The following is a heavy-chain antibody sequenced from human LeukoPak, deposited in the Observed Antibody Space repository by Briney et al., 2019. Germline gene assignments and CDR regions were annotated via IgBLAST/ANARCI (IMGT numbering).Heavy chain of an antibody. D-gene: IGHD2-15*01. J-gene: IGHJ6*03. CDR2: IYTSGST. Sequence: SETLSLTCTVSGGSISSYYWSWIRQPAGKGLEWIGHIYTSGSTNYNPSLKSRVTMSVDTSKNQFSLKLSSVTAADTAVYYCARGRGYCSGGSCYIRYYYYMDVWGKGTTVTVSS. CDR3: ARGRGYCSGGSCYIRYYYYMDV. V-gene: IGHV4-4*07. CDR1: GGSISSYY.